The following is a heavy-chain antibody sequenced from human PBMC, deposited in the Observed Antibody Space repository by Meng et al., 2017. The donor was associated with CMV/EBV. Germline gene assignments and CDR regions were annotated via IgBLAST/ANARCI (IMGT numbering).Heavy chain of an antibody. CDR1: GGTFSSYA. J-gene: IGHJ6*02. Sequence: SVNVSCKASGGTFSSYAISWVRQAPGQGLEWMGGIIPIFGTANYAQKFQGRVTITTDESTSTAYMELSSLRSEDTAVYYCARQVPEFFGKDYYYYGMDVWGQGTTVTVSS. CDR3: ARQVPEFFGKDYYYYGMDV. V-gene: IGHV1-69*05. CDR2: IIPIFGTA. D-gene: IGHD1-14*01.